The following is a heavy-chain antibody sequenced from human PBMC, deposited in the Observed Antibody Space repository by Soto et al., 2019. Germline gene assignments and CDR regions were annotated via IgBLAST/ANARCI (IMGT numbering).Heavy chain of an antibody. Sequence: GGSLRLSCAASGFTFSSYAMSWVRQAPGKGLEWVSAISGSGGSTYYADSVKGRFTISRDNSKNTLYLQMDSLRAEDTAVYYCAKAFGRGDYYYYGMDVWGQGTTVTVSS. D-gene: IGHD2-15*01. CDR2: ISGSGGST. J-gene: IGHJ6*02. V-gene: IGHV3-23*01. CDR3: AKAFGRGDYYYYGMDV. CDR1: GFTFSSYA.